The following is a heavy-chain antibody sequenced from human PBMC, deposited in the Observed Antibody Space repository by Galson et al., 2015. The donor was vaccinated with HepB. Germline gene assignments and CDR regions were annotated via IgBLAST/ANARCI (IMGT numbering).Heavy chain of an antibody. V-gene: IGHV1-2*06. J-gene: IGHJ4*02. CDR2: INPNSGGT. Sequence: SVKVSCKASGGTFSSYAISWVRQAPGQGLEWMGRINPNSGGTNYAQKFQGRVTMTRDTSISTAYMELSRLRSDDTAVYYCARKVERGYPDWGQGTLVTVSS. CDR3: ARKVERGYPD. D-gene: IGHD5-12*01. CDR1: GGTFSSYA.